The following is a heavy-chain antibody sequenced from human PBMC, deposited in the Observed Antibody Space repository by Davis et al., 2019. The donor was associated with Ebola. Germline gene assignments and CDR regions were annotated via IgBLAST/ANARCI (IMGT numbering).Heavy chain of an antibody. CDR2: IFSGSTT. D-gene: IGHD3-3*01. V-gene: IGHV3-53*01. J-gene: IGHJ6*04. CDR3: ARSGLSFGVVKYHYGMDA. CDR1: GLTVSSNY. Sequence: GGSLRLSCAASGLTVSSNYMSWVRQAPGRGLEWVSVIFSGSTTYYADSVKGRFTISRDNSKKTMYLQMNSLRGEDTAVYYCARSGLSFGVVKYHYGMDAWGKGTTVTVSS.